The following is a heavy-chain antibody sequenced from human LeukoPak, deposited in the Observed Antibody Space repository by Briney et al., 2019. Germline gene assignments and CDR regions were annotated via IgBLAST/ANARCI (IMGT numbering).Heavy chain of an antibody. CDR1: GFTFGSYG. J-gene: IGHJ4*02. CDR2: ISYDGSNK. V-gene: IGHV3-30*18. CDR3: AKDFRFDCSGGSCYPYYFDY. Sequence: PGRSLRLSCAASGFTFGSYGMHWVRQAPGKGLEWVAVISYDGSNKYYADSVKGRFTISRDNSKNTLYLQMNSLRAEDTAVYYCAKDFRFDCSGGSCYPYYFDYWGQGTLVTVSS. D-gene: IGHD2-15*01.